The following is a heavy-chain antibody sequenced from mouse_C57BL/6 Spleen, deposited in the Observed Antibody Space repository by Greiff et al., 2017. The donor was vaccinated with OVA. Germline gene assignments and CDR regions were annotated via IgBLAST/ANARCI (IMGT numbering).Heavy chain of an antibody. CDR2: ISYDGSN. V-gene: IGHV3-6*01. CDR1: GYSITSGYY. Sequence: ESGPGLVKPSQSLSLTCSVTGYSITSGYYWNWIRQFPGNKLEWMGYISYDGSNNYNPSLKNRISITRDTSKNQFFLKLNSVTTEDTATYYCARGEYGSSPFDYWGQGTTLTVSS. CDR3: ARGEYGSSPFDY. J-gene: IGHJ2*01. D-gene: IGHD1-1*01.